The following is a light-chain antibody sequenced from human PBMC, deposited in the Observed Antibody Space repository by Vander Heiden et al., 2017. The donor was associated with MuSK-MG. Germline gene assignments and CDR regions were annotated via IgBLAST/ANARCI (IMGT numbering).Light chain of an antibody. CDR2: KVS. J-gene: IGKJ2*01. V-gene: IGKV2-30*01. CDR1: RSLVYSDGNTH. Sequence: DVVITQSPPSLPVTLGQPAFISCRSSRSLVYSDGNTHVNWLQQRPGQSPRRLIYKVSNRDYGVPDRFSGSGSGTDFTLKISEVGGEDVGVYYCMQGTHWPVYTFGQGTKVEIK. CDR3: MQGTHWPVYT.